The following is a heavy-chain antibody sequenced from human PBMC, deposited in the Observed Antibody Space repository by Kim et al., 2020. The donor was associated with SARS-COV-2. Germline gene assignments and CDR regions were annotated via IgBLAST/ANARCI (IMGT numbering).Heavy chain of an antibody. V-gene: IGHV4-31*03. CDR2: IYYSGST. J-gene: IGHJ6*02. D-gene: IGHD1-1*01. Sequence: SETLSLTCTVSGGSISSGGYYWSWIRQHPGKGLEWIGYIYYSGSTYYNPSLKSRVTISVDTSKNQFSLKLSSVTAADTAVYYCARDQRNPVYGMDVWGQGTTVTVSS. CDR1: GGSISSGGYY. CDR3: ARDQRNPVYGMDV.